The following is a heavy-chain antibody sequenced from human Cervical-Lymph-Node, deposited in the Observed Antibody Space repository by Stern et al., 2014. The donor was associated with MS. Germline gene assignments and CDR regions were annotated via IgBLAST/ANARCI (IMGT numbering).Heavy chain of an antibody. CDR2: IIPIVGIA. V-gene: IGHV1-69*09. CDR3: ARAPDWTFDY. CDR1: GGTFSNHA. Sequence: QVQLVESGAEVKKPGSSVKVSCKASGGTFSNHAISWVRQAPGQGLEWMGRIIPIVGIADYAQKFQGRVTITADKSTSTVYMELSSLRSEDTAVYYCARAPDWTFDYWGQGTLVTVSS. D-gene: IGHD3/OR15-3a*01. J-gene: IGHJ4*02.